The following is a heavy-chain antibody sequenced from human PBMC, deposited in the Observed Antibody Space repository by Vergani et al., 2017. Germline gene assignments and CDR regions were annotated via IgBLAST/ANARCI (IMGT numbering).Heavy chain of an antibody. J-gene: IGHJ5*02. Sequence: QVQLQQWGAGLLKPSETLSLTCAVYGGSFSGYYWSWIRQPPGKGLEWIGEINHSGSTNYNPSLKSRVTISVDTSKNQFSLKLSSVTAADTAVYYCARDGGSYRTNWFDPWGQGTLVTVSS. V-gene: IGHV4-34*01. CDR3: ARDGGSYRTNWFDP. CDR1: GGSFSGYY. CDR2: INHSGST. D-gene: IGHD1-26*01.